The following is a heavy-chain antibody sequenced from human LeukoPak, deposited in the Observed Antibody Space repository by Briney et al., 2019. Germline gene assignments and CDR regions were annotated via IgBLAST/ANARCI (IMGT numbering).Heavy chain of an antibody. CDR1: GGSISSYY. D-gene: IGHD4-23*01. CDR3: ARGGGTHRSNSPFDY. J-gene: IGHJ4*02. V-gene: IGHV4-59*01. Sequence: SETLSLTCTVSGGSISSYYWSWIRQPPGKGLEWIGYIYYSGSTNYNPSLKRRVTISVDTSKNQFSLKLSSVTAADTAVYYCARGGGTHRSNSPFDYWGQGTLVTVSS. CDR2: IYYSGST.